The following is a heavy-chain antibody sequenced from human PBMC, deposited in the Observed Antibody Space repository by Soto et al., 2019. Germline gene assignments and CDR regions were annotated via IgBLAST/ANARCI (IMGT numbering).Heavy chain of an antibody. CDR3: AKDLYGDYGGVDY. CDR1: GFTFSTYA. CDR2: MTGSGSST. V-gene: IGHV3-23*01. J-gene: IGHJ4*02. Sequence: EVQLLDSGGGLVQPGGSLRLSCAASGFTFSTYAMSWVRQAPGKGLEWVSTMTGSGSSTYYADSVKGRFTISRDNSKNTLSLQKNSLRAEDTAVYYCAKDLYGDYGGVDYWGPGTLVTVSS. D-gene: IGHD4-17*01.